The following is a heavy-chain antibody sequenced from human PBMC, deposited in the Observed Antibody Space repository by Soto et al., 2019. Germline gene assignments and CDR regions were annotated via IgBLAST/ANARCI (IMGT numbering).Heavy chain of an antibody. CDR1: GGSISSYY. CDR2: IYYSGST. CDR3: ARRGSYYDILTGYYDAFDI. V-gene: IGHV4-59*08. J-gene: IGHJ3*02. Sequence: SETLSLTCTVSGGSISSYYWSWIRQPPGKGLEWIGYIYYSGSTNYNPSLKSRVTISVDTSKNQFSLKLSSVTAADTAVYYCARRGSYYDILTGYYDAFDIWGQGTMVTVSS. D-gene: IGHD3-9*01.